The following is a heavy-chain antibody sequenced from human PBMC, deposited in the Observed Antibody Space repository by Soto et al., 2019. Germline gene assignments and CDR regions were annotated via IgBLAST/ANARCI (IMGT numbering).Heavy chain of an antibody. CDR2: IGASGAGT. Sequence: GWSLRLSCASSVFTFSNYAMSRVRQAPGKGLEWVSAIGASGAGTYYADSVKGRFTISRDNSKNTLHLQMNSLRAEDTAVYYCALRKTGSYFDYWGQGTLVTVSS. CDR1: VFTFSNYA. CDR3: ALRKTGSYFDY. D-gene: IGHD1-26*01. V-gene: IGHV3-23*01. J-gene: IGHJ4*02.